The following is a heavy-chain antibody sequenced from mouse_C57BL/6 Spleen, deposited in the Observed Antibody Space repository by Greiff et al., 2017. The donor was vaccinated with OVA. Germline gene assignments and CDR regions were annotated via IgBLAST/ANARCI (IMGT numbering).Heavy chain of an antibody. CDR3: TTMGREYFDY. Sequence: EVKLMESGAELVRPGASVKLSCTASGFNIKDDYMHWVKQRPEQGLEWIGWIDPENGDTEYASKFQGKATITADTSSNTAYLQLSSLTSEDTAVYYCTTMGREYFDYWGQGTTLTVSS. CDR2: IDPENGDT. V-gene: IGHV14-4*01. D-gene: IGHD4-1*01. CDR1: GFNIKDDY. J-gene: IGHJ2*01.